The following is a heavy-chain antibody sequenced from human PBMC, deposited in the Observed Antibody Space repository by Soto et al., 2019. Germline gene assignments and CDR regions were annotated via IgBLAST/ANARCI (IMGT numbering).Heavy chain of an antibody. Sequence: ASVKVSCKASGYTFTSYGISWVRQAPGQGLEWMGWISAYNGNTNYAQKLQGRVTMTTDTSTSTAYMELRSLRSDDTAVYYCARTRYCSGGSCSPDFDYWGQGTLVTVSS. CDR1: GYTFTSYG. J-gene: IGHJ4*02. V-gene: IGHV1-18*01. CDR3: ARTRYCSGGSCSPDFDY. CDR2: ISAYNGNT. D-gene: IGHD2-15*01.